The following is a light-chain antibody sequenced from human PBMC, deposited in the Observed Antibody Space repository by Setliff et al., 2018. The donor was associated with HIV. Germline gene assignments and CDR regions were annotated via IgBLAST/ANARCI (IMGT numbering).Light chain of an antibody. CDR3: AAWDDSLNVI. J-gene: IGLJ2*01. V-gene: IGLV1-44*01. CDR2: SNN. CDR1: NSNIGSNS. Sequence: QSALAQAPSASGTPGQRVTISCSGSNSNIGSNSVDWYQQLPGTAPKLLIYSNNQRPSGVPDRFSGSKAGTSASLVISGLQSEDEADYYCAAWDDSLNVIFGGGTKVTVL.